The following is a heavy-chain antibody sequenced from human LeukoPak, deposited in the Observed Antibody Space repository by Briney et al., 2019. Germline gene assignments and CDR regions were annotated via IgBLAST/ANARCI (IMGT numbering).Heavy chain of an antibody. D-gene: IGHD4-17*01. Sequence: GGSLRLSCAASGFTFSSYAMSWVRQAPGMGLEWVSGISGSGGSTYYADSVKGRFTVSRDNSKNMLWLQMTSLRAEDTAIYYCARAKYDYGDPVGWFDPWGQGTLVTVSS. CDR1: GFTFSSYA. V-gene: IGHV3-23*01. CDR3: ARAKYDYGDPVGWFDP. J-gene: IGHJ5*02. CDR2: ISGSGGST.